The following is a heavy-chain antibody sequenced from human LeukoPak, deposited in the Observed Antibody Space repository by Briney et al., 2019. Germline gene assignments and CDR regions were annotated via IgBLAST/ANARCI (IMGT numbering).Heavy chain of an antibody. Sequence: ASVKVSCKASGHTFTSYGISWVRQAPGQGLEWMGWISAYNGNTNYAQKLQGRVTMTTDTSTSTAYMELRSLRSDDTAVYYCARGATVVTSDWFDPWGQGTLVTVSS. CDR1: GHTFTSYG. J-gene: IGHJ5*02. CDR2: ISAYNGNT. D-gene: IGHD4-23*01. CDR3: ARGATVVTSDWFDP. V-gene: IGHV1-18*01.